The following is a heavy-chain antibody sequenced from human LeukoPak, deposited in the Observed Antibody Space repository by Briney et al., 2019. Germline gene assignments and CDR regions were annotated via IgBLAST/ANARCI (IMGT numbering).Heavy chain of an antibody. CDR1: GYTFTGYY. D-gene: IGHD3-3*01. CDR2: VNPNSGGT. CDR3: ACHLYYDFWSGYYDY. J-gene: IGHJ4*02. Sequence: ASVKVSCKASGYTFTGYYMHWVRQAPGQGLEWMGWVNPNSGGTNYAQKFQGRATMTRDTSISTAYMELSRLRSDDTAVYYCACHLYYDFWSGYYDYWGQGTLVTVSS. V-gene: IGHV1-2*02.